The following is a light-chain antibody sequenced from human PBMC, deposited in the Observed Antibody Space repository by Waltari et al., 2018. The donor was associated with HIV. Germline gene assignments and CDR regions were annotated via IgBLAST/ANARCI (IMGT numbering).Light chain of an antibody. J-gene: IGLJ3*02. V-gene: IGLV1-44*01. CDR1: SSNIGSNT. CDR2: SNK. CDR3: AAWDDSLNGWV. Sequence: QSVLTQSPSASGAPGQRVTISCSGSSSNIGSNTLNRYQQLPGSAPKLLIYSNKQRPIGVPDPFSGSNSGTSASLAISGLQSEDEAGYYCAAWDDSLNGWVCGGGTKLTVL.